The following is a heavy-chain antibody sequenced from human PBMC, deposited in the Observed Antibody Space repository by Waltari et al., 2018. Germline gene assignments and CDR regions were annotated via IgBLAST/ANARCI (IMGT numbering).Heavy chain of an antibody. D-gene: IGHD3-16*01. Sequence: QVQLVQSGAEVKKPGASVKVSCKVSGYTLTELSMNWVRQAPGKGLEWMGGFDPEDGETIYAQKFQGRVTITADTSTDTAYMELSSLRSEDTAVYYCATGPEVRLGDYWGQGTLVTVSS. CDR3: ATGPEVRLGDY. V-gene: IGHV1-24*01. CDR1: GYTLTELS. J-gene: IGHJ4*02. CDR2: FDPEDGET.